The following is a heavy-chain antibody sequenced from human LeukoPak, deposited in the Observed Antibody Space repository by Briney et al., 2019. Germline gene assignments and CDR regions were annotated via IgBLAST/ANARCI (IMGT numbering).Heavy chain of an antibody. V-gene: IGHV7-4-1*02. CDR2: INPNTGNP. CDR1: GYTFSNYA. Sequence: ASVKVSCKASGYTFSNYAMNWVRQAPGQGLEWMGWINPNTGNPTYAQGFTGRFVFSLDTSVSTTYLQISSLKPEYTAVYYCARAYQHLGGLSFPDSWGQGTLVTVSS. J-gene: IGHJ5*01. CDR3: ARAYQHLGGLSFPDS. D-gene: IGHD3-16*02.